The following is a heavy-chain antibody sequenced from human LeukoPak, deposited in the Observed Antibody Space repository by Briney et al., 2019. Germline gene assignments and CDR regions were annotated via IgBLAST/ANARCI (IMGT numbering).Heavy chain of an antibody. CDR2: IIPIFGTA. CDR3: AREIGPIQLHLWGSAFDS. CDR1: GGTFSNYA. J-gene: IGHJ4*02. V-gene: IGHV1-69*06. D-gene: IGHD5-18*01. Sequence: GASVKVSCKASGGTFSNYAISWVRQAPGQGLEGVGGIIPIFGTANYAQKFQGRVTITADKSTSTAYMELSSLRSEDTAVYYCAREIGPIQLHLWGSAFDSWGQGTLVTVCS.